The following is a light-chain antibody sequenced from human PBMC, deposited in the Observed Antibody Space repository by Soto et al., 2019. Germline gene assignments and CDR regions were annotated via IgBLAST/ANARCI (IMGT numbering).Light chain of an antibody. CDR1: HNEIGTYDY. J-gene: IGLJ1*01. CDR3: SSFTSNRIYV. CDR2: GVT. Sequence: QSALTQPTSVSGSPGQSITISCTGNHNEIGTYDYVSWYQQHPGRAPRLLIHGVTTRPSGISGRFSASKSGLTASLTISGLQPEDEADYYCSSFTSNRIYVFGPGTKAPS. V-gene: IGLV2-14*03.